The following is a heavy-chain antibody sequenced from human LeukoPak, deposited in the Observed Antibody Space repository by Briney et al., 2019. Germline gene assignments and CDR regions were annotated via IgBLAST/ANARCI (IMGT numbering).Heavy chain of an antibody. D-gene: IGHD3-16*01. V-gene: IGHV3-48*01. CDR3: AKYIWGRRYRGFY. CDR2: ITSSRTTL. J-gene: IGHJ4*02. CDR1: GFTFSSYN. Sequence: GRSLRLSCAASGFTFSSYNMIWLRQSPGKGLEWLSYITSSRTTLLYADSVKGRFTISRDNAQNTLYLQMNSLRAEDTAVYYCAKYIWGRRYRGFYWGEGLLVSASS.